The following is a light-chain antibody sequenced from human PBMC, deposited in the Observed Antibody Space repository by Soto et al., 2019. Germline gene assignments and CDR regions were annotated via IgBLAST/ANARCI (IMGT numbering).Light chain of an antibody. J-gene: IGLJ1*01. V-gene: IGLV1-40*01. Sequence: QSVLPQPPSVSGAPGQRVTISCTGSSSNIGAGYDVHGYQQLPGTAPKLLIYGNSNRPSGVPDRFSGSKSGTSASLAITGLQAEDEADYYCQSYDSSLSGYVFGTGTKLTVL. CDR3: QSYDSSLSGYV. CDR2: GNS. CDR1: SSNIGAGYD.